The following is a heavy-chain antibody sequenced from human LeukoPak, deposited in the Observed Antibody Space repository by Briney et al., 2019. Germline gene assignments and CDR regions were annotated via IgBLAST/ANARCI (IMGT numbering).Heavy chain of an antibody. D-gene: IGHD5-18*01. CDR2: ISSSSSYI. CDR3: ARRVGGDSYGIDY. J-gene: IGHJ4*02. Sequence: GGSLRLSCAASGFTFSSYSMNWVRQAPGKGLEWVSSISSSSSYIYYADTVKGRFTISRDNSKNSLYLQMNSLRAEDTALYYCARRVGGDSYGIDYWGQGTLVTVSS. V-gene: IGHV3-21*01. CDR1: GFTFSSYS.